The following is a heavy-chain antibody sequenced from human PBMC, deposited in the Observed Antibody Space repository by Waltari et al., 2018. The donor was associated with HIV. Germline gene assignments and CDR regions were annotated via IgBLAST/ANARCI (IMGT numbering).Heavy chain of an antibody. D-gene: IGHD2-21*01. Sequence: QVHLQQWGAGLLKPSETLSVTCAVYGGSFSGSSWSWIRQSPGKGLEWIGEIKNGGNTNYNPSLKSRVIISQDTSKNQFSLKVTSVTAADTAVYYCARWCWGYRWTCDAFDIWGQGTMVTVSS. V-gene: IGHV4-34*02. CDR1: GGSFSGSS. CDR2: IKNGGNT. CDR3: ARWCWGYRWTCDAFDI. J-gene: IGHJ3*02.